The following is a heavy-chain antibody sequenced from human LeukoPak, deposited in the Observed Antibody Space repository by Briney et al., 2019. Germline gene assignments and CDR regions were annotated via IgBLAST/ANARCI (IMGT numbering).Heavy chain of an antibody. CDR1: GYSISSGYY. D-gene: IGHD3-16*01. Sequence: PSETLSLTCAVSGYSISSGYYWGWIRQPPGKGLEWVSAISGSGGSTYYADSVKGRFTISRDNSKNTLYLQMNSLRAEDTAVYYCAKDLVWWGQGTLVTVSS. CDR3: AKDLVW. CDR2: ISGSGGST. J-gene: IGHJ4*02. V-gene: IGHV3-23*01.